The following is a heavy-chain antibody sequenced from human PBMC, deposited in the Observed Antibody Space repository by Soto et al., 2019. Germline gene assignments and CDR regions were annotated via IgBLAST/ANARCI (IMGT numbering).Heavy chain of an antibody. D-gene: IGHD6-6*01. CDR1: GFSFSNYA. Sequence: GGSLRLSCTASGFSFSNYAIHFVRQSPLKGREWVSSISTSIDATYYADSVKGRFTISRDDSKNTLYLQMNSLRAEDSAVYYCAKDRTVAARNFDYWGQGTQVTVSS. CDR2: ISTSIDAT. J-gene: IGHJ4*02. V-gene: IGHV3-23*01. CDR3: AKDRTVAARNFDY.